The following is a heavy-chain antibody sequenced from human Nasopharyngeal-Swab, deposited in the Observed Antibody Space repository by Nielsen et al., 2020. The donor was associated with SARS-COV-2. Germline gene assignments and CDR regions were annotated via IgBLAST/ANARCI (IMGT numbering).Heavy chain of an antibody. CDR3: AREGLRFGWFDP. V-gene: IGHV4-30-4*08. CDR2: IYYSGST. Sequence: SETLSLTCTVSGGSITSGGFYWTWIRQHPGKGPEWIGYIYYSGSTYYNPSLKSRVTISVDTSKNQFSLKLSSVTAADTAVYYCAREGLRFGWFDPWGQGTLVTVSS. CDR1: GGSITSGGFY. J-gene: IGHJ5*02. D-gene: IGHD5-12*01.